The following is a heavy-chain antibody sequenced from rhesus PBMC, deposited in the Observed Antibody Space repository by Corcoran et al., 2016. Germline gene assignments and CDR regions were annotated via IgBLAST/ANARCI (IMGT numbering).Heavy chain of an antibody. V-gene: IGHV3-100*02. CDR2: ISESRGTT. CDR1: GFSFSRYA. Sequence: VQLVESGGGLLMPGGSLRLSCVASGFSFSRYAFHWLRQAPGKCMEGVSDISESRGTTYYADSVKGRFTSSRDNAKNSLFLQMNSRRAEDTAVYFCTRDERRDYWGQGVLVTVSS. J-gene: IGHJ4*01. CDR3: TRDERRDY. D-gene: IGHD3-9*01.